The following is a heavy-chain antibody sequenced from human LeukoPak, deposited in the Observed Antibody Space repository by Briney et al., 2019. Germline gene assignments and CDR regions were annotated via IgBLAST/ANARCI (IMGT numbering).Heavy chain of an antibody. V-gene: IGHV1-18*01. Sequence: GASVKVSCQASGYTFTSYGVGWVRQAPGQGLEWMGRISAYNGNTNYAQKLQGRVTMTTDTSTSTAYMELRSLRSDDTAVYYCARLSGDSYYYYMDVWGKGTTVTVSS. J-gene: IGHJ6*03. CDR1: GYTFTSYG. CDR3: ARLSGDSYYYYMDV. CDR2: ISAYNGNT. D-gene: IGHD3-10*01.